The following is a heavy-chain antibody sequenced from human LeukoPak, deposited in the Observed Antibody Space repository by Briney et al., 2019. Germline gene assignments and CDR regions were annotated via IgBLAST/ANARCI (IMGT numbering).Heavy chain of an antibody. D-gene: IGHD4-17*01. Sequence: PSGTLSLTCTVSGYSIRSGYHWGWIRQPPGKGLEWIGSIYFSGSTYYNPSLKSRVTISVDTSKNQFSLKLSSVTAADTAVYYCARHPESNPKYYGDYHSTGFDPWGQGTLVTVSS. CDR2: IYFSGST. J-gene: IGHJ5*02. CDR1: GYSIRSGYH. CDR3: ARHPESNPKYYGDYHSTGFDP. V-gene: IGHV4-38-2*02.